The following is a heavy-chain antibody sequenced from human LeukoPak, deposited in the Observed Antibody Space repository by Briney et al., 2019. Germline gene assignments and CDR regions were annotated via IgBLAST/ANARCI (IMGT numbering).Heavy chain of an antibody. V-gene: IGHV3-21*01. Sequence: GGSLRLSCAASGFTFSSYSMNWVRQAPGKGLEWVSPISSSSSYIYYADSVKGRFTISRDNAKNSLYLQMNSLRAEDTAVYYCASPRGYYYYGMDVWGQGTTVTVSS. CDR2: ISSSSSYI. CDR3: ASPRGYYYYGMDV. CDR1: GFTFSSYS. J-gene: IGHJ6*02.